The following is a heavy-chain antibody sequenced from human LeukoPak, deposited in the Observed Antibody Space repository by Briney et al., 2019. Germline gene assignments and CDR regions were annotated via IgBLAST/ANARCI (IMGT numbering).Heavy chain of an antibody. V-gene: IGHV3-15*01. CDR2: IKSKTDGGTI. CDR1: GFTFSNAW. D-gene: IGHD7-27*01. Sequence: GGSLRLSCAASGFTFSNAWMTWVRQAPGKGLEWVGRIKSKTDGGTIDYAAPVKGRFTISRDNAKNSLYLQMNSLRAEDTAVYYCARRWGSHDAFDIWGQGTMVTVSS. J-gene: IGHJ3*02. CDR3: ARRWGSHDAFDI.